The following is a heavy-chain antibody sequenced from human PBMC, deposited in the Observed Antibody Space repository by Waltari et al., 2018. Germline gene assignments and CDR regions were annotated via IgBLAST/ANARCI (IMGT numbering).Heavy chain of an antibody. CDR1: GGSISSYY. J-gene: IGHJ4*02. CDR2: IYYSGST. D-gene: IGHD1-7*01. CDR3: ARGGYNWNYPFTFTY. V-gene: IGHV4-59*01. Sequence: QVQLQESGPGLVKPSETLSLTCTVSGGSISSYYWSWIRQPPGKGLEWIGYIYYSGSTNNNPALKSRVTISVDTSKNQFSLKLRSVTAADTAVYYCARGGYNWNYPFTFTYWGQGTLVTVSS.